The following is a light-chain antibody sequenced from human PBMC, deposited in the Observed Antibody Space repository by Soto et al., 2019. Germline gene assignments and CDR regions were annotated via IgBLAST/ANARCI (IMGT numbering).Light chain of an antibody. CDR3: LQLYNFSWT. CDR2: GAS. CDR1: QSVSSSY. Sequence: EIVLTQSPGTLSLSPGERATLSCRASQSVSSSYLAWYQQKPGQAPRLLIYGASSRATGIPDRFSGSGSGTDFTLTISRLQPEDFATYYCLQLYNFSWTFGQGTKVDIK. J-gene: IGKJ1*01. V-gene: IGKV3-20*01.